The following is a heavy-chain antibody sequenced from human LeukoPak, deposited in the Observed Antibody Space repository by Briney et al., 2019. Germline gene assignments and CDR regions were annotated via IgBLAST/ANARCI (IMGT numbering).Heavy chain of an antibody. CDR1: GFTFSNYA. V-gene: IGHV3-23*01. Sequence: GGSLRLSCAASGFTFSNYAMSWVRQAPGKGLEWVSGISGSGGSTYYADSVGRFSISRDNSKNTLYLQMNSLRVEDTAVYYCAGGQGWLLDYWGQGALVTVSS. CDR3: AGGQGWLLDY. J-gene: IGHJ4*02. D-gene: IGHD2-15*01. CDR2: ISGSGGST.